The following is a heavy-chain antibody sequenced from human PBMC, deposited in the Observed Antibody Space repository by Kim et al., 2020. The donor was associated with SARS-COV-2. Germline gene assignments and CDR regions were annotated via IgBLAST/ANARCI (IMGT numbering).Heavy chain of an antibody. V-gene: IGHV3-7*01. D-gene: IGHD2-15*01. Sequence: EKHYVDSVKGRFTISADNAKNSLDLQMSSLRAGDAAVYYCAGGAGWSAVYWGQGTLVTVSS. J-gene: IGHJ4*02. CDR2: EK. CDR3: AGGAGWSAVY.